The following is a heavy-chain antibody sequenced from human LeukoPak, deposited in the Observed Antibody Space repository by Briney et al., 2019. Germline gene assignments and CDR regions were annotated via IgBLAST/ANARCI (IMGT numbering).Heavy chain of an antibody. CDR3: ARAEYYDSSGYWSP. D-gene: IGHD3-22*01. CDR2: ISYDGSNK. Sequence: PGRSLRLSCAASGFTFSSYAMHWVRQAPGKGLEWVAVISYDGSNKYYADSVKGRFTISRDNSKNTLYLQMNSLRAEDTAVYYCARAEYYDSSGYWSPWGQGTLVTVSS. J-gene: IGHJ5*02. CDR1: GFTFSSYA. V-gene: IGHV3-30-3*01.